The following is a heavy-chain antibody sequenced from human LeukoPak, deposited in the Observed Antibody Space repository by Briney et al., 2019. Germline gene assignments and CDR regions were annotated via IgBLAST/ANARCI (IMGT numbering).Heavy chain of an antibody. D-gene: IGHD3-10*01. CDR1: GFTFSSYG. J-gene: IGHJ4*02. CDR2: IRYDGSIK. V-gene: IGHV3-30*02. Sequence: GGSLRLSCAASGFTFSSYGMHWVRQAPGKGLEWVAFIRYDGSIKYYADSVKGRFTISRDNSKNTLYLQMNSLRAEDTAVYYCAKSDGYYGSGSYYPADYWGQGTLVTVSS. CDR3: AKSDGYYGSGSYYPADY.